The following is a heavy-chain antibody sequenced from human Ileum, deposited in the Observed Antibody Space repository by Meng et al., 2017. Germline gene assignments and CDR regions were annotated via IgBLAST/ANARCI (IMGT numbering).Heavy chain of an antibody. CDR2: IIGSGNNI. D-gene: IGHD3-9*01. J-gene: IGHJ4*02. V-gene: IGHV3-21*01. CDR3: ARERAGYYYDY. CDR1: GFTFSPYT. Sequence: EVQRGESGVGLVKPGGSLSLSCAASGFTFSPYTMDWVRQAPGKGLEWVSSIIGSGNNIYYADSVKGRFTISRDNAKSSLYLQMNSLRDEDTAVYYCARERAGYYYDYWGQGTLVTVSS.